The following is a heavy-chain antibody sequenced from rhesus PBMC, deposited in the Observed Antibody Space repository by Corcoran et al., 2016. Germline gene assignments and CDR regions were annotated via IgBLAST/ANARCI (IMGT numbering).Heavy chain of an antibody. V-gene: IGHV2-95*01. D-gene: IGHD5-24*01. Sequence: QVTLKESGPALVKPTQTLTLTCTFSGFSISTTGTGVGWIRQPPGKALEWLASIYWNDSKYYRTSLKSRLTISKETSKNQVVLTMTNMDPVDTATYYGAREKWVQFDFDYWGQGVLVTVSS. J-gene: IGHJ4*01. CDR1: GFSISTTGTG. CDR3: AREKWVQFDFDY. CDR2: IYWNDSK.